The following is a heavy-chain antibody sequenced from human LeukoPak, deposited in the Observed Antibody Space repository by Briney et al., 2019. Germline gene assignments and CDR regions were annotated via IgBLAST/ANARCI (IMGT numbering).Heavy chain of an antibody. Sequence: PSETLSPTCTVSGGSISSYYWSWIRQPPGKGLEWIGYIYYSGSTNFNPSLKSRVTISVDTSKNQFSLKLSSVTAADTAVYYCARGGLEYQLLSYFDYWGQGTLVTVSS. CDR3: ARGGLEYQLLSYFDY. D-gene: IGHD2-2*01. CDR1: GGSISSYY. J-gene: IGHJ4*02. CDR2: IYYSGST. V-gene: IGHV4-59*01.